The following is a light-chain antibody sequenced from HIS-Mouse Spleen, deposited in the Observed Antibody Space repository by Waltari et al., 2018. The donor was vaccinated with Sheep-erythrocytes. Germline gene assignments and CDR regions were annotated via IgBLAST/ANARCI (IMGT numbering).Light chain of an antibody. CDR2: QDS. Sequence: SYELTQPPSVSVSPGQTASITCSGDTLGDKYACWYQQKPGQSPVLVIYQDSKRPSVIPERFSGSNSGNTATLTISGTQAMEEADYYCQAWDSSTAVFGGGTKLTVL. J-gene: IGLJ2*01. V-gene: IGLV3-1*01. CDR1: TLGDKY. CDR3: QAWDSSTAV.